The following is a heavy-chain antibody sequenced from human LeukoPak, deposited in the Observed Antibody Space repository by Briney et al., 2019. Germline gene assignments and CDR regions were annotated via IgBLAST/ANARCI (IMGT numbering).Heavy chain of an antibody. Sequence: GSLRLSCAASGFTFSSYGMHWIRQPPGKGLEWIGSIYYSGSTYYNPSLKSRVTISVDTSKNQFSLKLSSVTAADTAVYYCARHRAGYSSSYSDWGQGTLVTVSS. CDR1: GFTFSSYG. CDR3: ARHRAGYSSSYSD. D-gene: IGHD6-13*01. J-gene: IGHJ4*02. V-gene: IGHV4-39*01. CDR2: IYYSGST.